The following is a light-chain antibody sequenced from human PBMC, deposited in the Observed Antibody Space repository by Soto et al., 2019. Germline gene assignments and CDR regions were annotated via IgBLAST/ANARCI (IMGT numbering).Light chain of an antibody. V-gene: IGKV1-39*01. J-gene: IGKJ1*01. Sequence: IQMTQSPSSLSASVGDRVTITCRASQSISTSVNWYQQKPGKAPKLLIYASSSLQSGVPSRFSGSGSGTHFTLTINSLQPEDFATYYCQQSFSTPRTFGPGTRVE. CDR2: ASS. CDR1: QSISTS. CDR3: QQSFSTPRT.